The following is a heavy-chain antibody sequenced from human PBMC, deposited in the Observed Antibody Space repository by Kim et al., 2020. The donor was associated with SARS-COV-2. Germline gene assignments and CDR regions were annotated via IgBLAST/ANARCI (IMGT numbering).Heavy chain of an antibody. CDR1: GFTFSSYD. V-gene: IGHV3-13*01. Sequence: GGSLRLSCAASGFTFSSYDMHWVRQATGKGLEWVSAIGTAGDTYYPGSVKGRFTISRENAKNSLYLQMNSLGAGDTAVYYCARDQGLDAFDNWGQGAMVTVSS. J-gene: IGHJ3*02. CDR3: ARDQGLDAFDN. D-gene: IGHD6-19*01. CDR2: IGTAGDT.